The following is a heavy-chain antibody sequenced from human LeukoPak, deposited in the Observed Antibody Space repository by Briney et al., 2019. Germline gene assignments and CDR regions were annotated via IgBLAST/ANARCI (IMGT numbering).Heavy chain of an antibody. CDR2: ISGSGGST. Sequence: PGGSLRLSCAASGFTFSSYAMSWVRHAPGKGPEWVSTISGSGGSTYYADSVKGRFTISRDNSKNTLYLQMNSLRAEDTAVYYCAKRGYDILTAYAGFLFDYWGQGTLVTVSS. D-gene: IGHD3-9*01. J-gene: IGHJ4*02. V-gene: IGHV3-23*01. CDR3: AKRGYDILTAYAGFLFDY. CDR1: GFTFSSYA.